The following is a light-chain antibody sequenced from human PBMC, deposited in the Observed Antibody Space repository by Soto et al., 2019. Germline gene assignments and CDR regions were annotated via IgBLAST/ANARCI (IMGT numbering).Light chain of an antibody. J-gene: IGKJ5*01. Sequence: IQLTQSPSSLSASVVERFTITFLASQGISSYLALYQQKPGKAPKLLIYAASTLQSGVPSRFSGSGSGPELTLPISSLQPEDFATYYCQQLNSYPITFGQGTRLQI. CDR1: QGISSY. CDR3: QQLNSYPIT. V-gene: IGKV1-9*01. CDR2: AAS.